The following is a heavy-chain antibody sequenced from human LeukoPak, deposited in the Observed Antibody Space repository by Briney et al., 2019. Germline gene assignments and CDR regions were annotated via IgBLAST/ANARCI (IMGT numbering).Heavy chain of an antibody. D-gene: IGHD3-10*02. J-gene: IGHJ6*03. V-gene: IGHV4-61*02. CDR3: ARVFLGYYYYMDV. CDR1: GGSISSGSYY. CDR2: IYTSGST. Sequence: SQTLSLTCTVSGGSISSGSYYWSWIRQPAGKGLEWIGRIYTSGSTNYNPSLKSRVIISVDTSKNQFSLKLSSVTAADTAVYYCARVFLGYYYYMDVWGKGTRVTVSS.